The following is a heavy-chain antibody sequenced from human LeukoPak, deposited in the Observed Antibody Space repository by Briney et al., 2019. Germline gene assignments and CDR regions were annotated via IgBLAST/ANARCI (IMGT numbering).Heavy chain of an antibody. D-gene: IGHD6-13*01. CDR3: ARVFGSSWSKDY. CDR1: GGTFSSYA. CDR2: IIPIFGTA. J-gene: IGHJ4*02. V-gene: IGHV1-69*05. Sequence: GASVKVSCKASGGTFSSYAISWVRQAPGQGLEWMGGIIPIFGTANYAQKFQGRVTITTDESTSTAYMELRSLRSDDTAVYYCARVFGSSWSKDYWGQGTLVTVSS.